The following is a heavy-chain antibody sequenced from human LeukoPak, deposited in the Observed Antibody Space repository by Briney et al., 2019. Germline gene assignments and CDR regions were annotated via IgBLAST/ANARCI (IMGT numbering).Heavy chain of an antibody. CDR1: GCSISSYY. CDR3: ARQYRVYDILTGYYGGYFDY. Sequence: KPSESLTLTCAGSGCSISSYYWSWIRQPPGKGLEWIGVIYYGGSTNYNPSLNSRFTISVDTSKNLSSLKLSSVTAADTAVYYCARQYRVYDILTGYYGGYFDYWGQGTLVTVSS. CDR2: IYYGGST. V-gene: IGHV4-59*08. J-gene: IGHJ4*02. D-gene: IGHD3-9*01.